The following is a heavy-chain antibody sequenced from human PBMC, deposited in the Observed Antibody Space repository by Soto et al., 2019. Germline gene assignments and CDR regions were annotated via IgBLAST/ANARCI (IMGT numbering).Heavy chain of an antibody. CDR1: GGTFSSYA. CDR3: AQRQSGDYYYYGMDV. J-gene: IGHJ6*02. D-gene: IGHD5-12*01. CDR2: IIPIFGTA. V-gene: IGHV1-69*13. Sequence: ASVKVSCKASGGTFSSYAISWVRQAPGQGLEWMGGIIPIFGTANYAQKFQGRVTITADESTSTAYMELSSLRSEDTAVYYCAQRQSGDYYYYGMDVWGQGTTVTVSS.